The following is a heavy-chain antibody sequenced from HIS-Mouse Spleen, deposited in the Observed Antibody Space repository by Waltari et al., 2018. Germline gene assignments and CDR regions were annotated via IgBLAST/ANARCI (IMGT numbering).Heavy chain of an antibody. D-gene: IGHD1-20*01. CDR3: ARDHRNNWAIRD. Sequence: QVQLVESGGGVVQPGRSLRLSCAASGFTFSSYAMPWVRQAPGKGLEGGAVISYDGRNKYYADSGKCRFTISRDNSKNTLYLQMNSLRAEDTAVYYCARDHRNNWAIRDWGQGTLVTVSS. V-gene: IGHV3-30*04. J-gene: IGHJ4*02. CDR2: ISYDGRNK. CDR1: GFTFSSYA.